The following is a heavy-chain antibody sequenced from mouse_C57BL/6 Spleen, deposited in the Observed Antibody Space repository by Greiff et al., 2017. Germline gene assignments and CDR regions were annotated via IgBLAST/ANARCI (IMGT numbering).Heavy chain of an antibody. CDR2: IWSGGST. Sequence: QVQLKESGPGLVQPSQSLSITCTVSGFSLTSYGVHWVRQSPGKGLEWLGVIWSGGSTDNNAAFISSLSSIKDKSKGQVFFKMNSQQAGDTAVYYWARNRGGVGRGGFDYWGQGTTLTVSS. J-gene: IGHJ2*01. CDR3: ARNRGGVGRGGFDY. V-gene: IGHV2-2*01. D-gene: IGHD4-1*01. CDR1: GFSLTSYG.